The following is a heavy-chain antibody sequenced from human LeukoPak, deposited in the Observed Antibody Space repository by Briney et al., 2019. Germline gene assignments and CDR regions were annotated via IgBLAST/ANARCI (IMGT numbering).Heavy chain of an antibody. D-gene: IGHD6-19*01. Sequence: HPGGSLRLSCAASGFTFSSYWMSWVRQAPGKGLEWVANIKQDGSEKYYVDSVKGRFTISRDNAKNSLYLQMNTLRAEDTAVYYCAKDLPGQWPTVFDYWGQGTLVTVSS. CDR3: AKDLPGQWPTVFDY. CDR2: IKQDGSEK. V-gene: IGHV3-7*01. J-gene: IGHJ4*02. CDR1: GFTFSSYW.